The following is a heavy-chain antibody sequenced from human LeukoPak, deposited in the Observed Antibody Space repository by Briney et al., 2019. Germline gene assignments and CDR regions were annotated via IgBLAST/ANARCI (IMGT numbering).Heavy chain of an antibody. CDR1: GGTFSNYA. J-gene: IGHJ4*02. CDR3: ARASPQGSYFDY. V-gene: IGHV1-69*13. Sequence: GASVKVSCKASGGTFSNYAISWVRQAPGQGLEWMGGIIPIFGTANYAQKFQGRVTITADESTSTAYMELSSLRSEDTAVYYCARASPQGSYFDYWGQGTLVTVSS. D-gene: IGHD3-10*01. CDR2: IIPIFGTA.